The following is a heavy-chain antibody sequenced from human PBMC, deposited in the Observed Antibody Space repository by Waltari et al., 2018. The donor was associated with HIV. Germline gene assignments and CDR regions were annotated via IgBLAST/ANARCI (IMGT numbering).Heavy chain of an antibody. Sequence: QAQLQQWGAGLLKPSETLSLTCAVYGGSFSGHYWTWIRQPPGMGLEWIGEINDSEYTNYIPSLRSRLTVSLDASKNQFSLKMTAVTAADTAVYYCARSRGLIKWNRYFDSWAQGTMVSVSS. J-gene: IGHJ3*02. CDR3: ARSRGLIKWNRYFDS. V-gene: IGHV4-34*01. CDR2: INDSEYT. D-gene: IGHD3-10*01. CDR1: GGSFSGHY.